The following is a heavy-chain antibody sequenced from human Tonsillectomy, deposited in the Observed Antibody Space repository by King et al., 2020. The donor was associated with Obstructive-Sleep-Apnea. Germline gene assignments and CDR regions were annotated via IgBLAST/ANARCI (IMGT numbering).Heavy chain of an antibody. CDR3: ARGGYSSIRVY. CDR1: GFTFSVFY. V-gene: IGHV3-11*06. Sequence: VQLVESGGGLVKPGGSLRLSCAASGFTFSVFYMSWSRQAPGKGLERVSYISIVSVYTHYADPVKGRFTISRDNAKNTPYLHINSLRAEDTAVYYCARGGYSSIRVYWGQGTLVTVSS. CDR2: ISIVSVYT. D-gene: IGHD6-13*01. J-gene: IGHJ4*02.